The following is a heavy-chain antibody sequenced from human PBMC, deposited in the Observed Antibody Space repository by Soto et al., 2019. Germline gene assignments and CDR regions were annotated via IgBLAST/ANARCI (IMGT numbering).Heavy chain of an antibody. CDR1: GGSISSYY. CDR2: IYYSGST. Sequence: SETLSLTCTVSGGSISSYYWSWIRQPPGKGLEWIGYIYYSGSTNYNPSLKSRVTISVDTSKNQFSLKLSSVTAADTAVYYCASGYPKYQVDYWGQGTLVTVSS. V-gene: IGHV4-59*01. J-gene: IGHJ4*02. CDR3: ASGYPKYQVDY. D-gene: IGHD5-12*01.